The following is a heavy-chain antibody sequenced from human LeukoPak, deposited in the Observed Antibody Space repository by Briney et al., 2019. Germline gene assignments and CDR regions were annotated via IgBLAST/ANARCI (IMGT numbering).Heavy chain of an antibody. CDR2: IRYDGSNK. D-gene: IGHD6-19*01. V-gene: IGHV3-30*02. CDR1: GFTFSSYG. CDR3: ARTAIAVAGTAPFDY. J-gene: IGHJ4*02. Sequence: PGGSLRLSCAASGFTFSSYGMHWVRQAPGKGLEWVAFIRYDGSNKYYADSVKGRFTISRDNSKNTLYLQMNSLRAEDTAVYYCARTAIAVAGTAPFDYWGQGTLVTVSS.